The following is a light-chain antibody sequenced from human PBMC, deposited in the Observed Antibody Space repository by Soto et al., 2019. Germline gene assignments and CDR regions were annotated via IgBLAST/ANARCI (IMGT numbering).Light chain of an antibody. CDR2: GAS. CDR1: QSVSNN. J-gene: IGKJ3*01. CDR3: QQYNDWPFT. V-gene: IGKV3-15*01. Sequence: EIVMTQSPATLSVSPGERATLSCGASQSVSNNLAWYQQKPGQAPRLLIYGASTRATGIPARFSGSGSGTEFTLTISGLQSEDFALYYCQQYNDWPFTFGPGNKVDIK.